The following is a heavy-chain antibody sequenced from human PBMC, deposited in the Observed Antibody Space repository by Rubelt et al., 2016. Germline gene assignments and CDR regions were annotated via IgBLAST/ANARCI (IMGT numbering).Heavy chain of an antibody. CDR3: ARVHCSGGSCYAFDY. D-gene: IGHD2-15*01. Sequence: GKGLEWVAVISYDGSNKYYADSVKGRFTISRDNSKNTLYLQMNSLRAEDTAVYYCARVHCSGGSCYAFDYWGQGTLVTVSS. J-gene: IGHJ4*02. CDR2: ISYDGSNK. V-gene: IGHV3-30*04.